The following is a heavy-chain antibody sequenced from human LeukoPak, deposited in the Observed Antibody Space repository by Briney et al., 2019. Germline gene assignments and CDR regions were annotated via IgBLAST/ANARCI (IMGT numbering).Heavy chain of an antibody. CDR2: ISGSGGST. V-gene: IGHV3-23*01. J-gene: IGHJ4*02. CDR3: AKDIYYDSSGRGYFDY. D-gene: IGHD3-22*01. Sequence: GGSLRLSCAASGFTFSSYAMSWVRQAPGKGLEWVSAISGSGGSTYYADSVKGRFTISRDNSKNTLYLQMNSLRAEDTAVYYCAKDIYYDSSGRGYFDYWGQGTLVTVSS. CDR1: GFTFSSYA.